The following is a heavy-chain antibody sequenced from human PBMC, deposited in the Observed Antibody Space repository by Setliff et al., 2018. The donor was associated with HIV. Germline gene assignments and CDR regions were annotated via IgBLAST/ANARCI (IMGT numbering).Heavy chain of an antibody. Sequence: ASVKVSCKASGYNFSSNGISWVRQAPGQGLEWMGWISSYNGYTKYAQKVQDRVTMTKDTSTSTAYMELRSLRSDDTAVYYCARDQYVGGYCSGGSCSGGYWGQGTLVTVSS. D-gene: IGHD2-15*01. CDR3: ARDQYVGGYCSGGSCSGGY. J-gene: IGHJ4*02. CDR2: ISSYNGYT. V-gene: IGHV1-18*01. CDR1: GYNFSSNG.